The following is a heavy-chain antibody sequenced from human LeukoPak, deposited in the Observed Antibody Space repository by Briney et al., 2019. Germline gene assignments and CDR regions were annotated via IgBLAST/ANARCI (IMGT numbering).Heavy chain of an antibody. Sequence: GGSLRLSCAASGFTFSSYGMSWVRQAPGKGLEWVSAISGSGGSTYYADSVKGRFTISRDNSKNTLYLQMNSLRAEDTAVYYCARRLVGTPDYFDYWGQGTLVTVSS. CDR2: ISGSGGST. CDR3: ARRLVGTPDYFDY. D-gene: IGHD4-23*01. V-gene: IGHV3-23*01. J-gene: IGHJ4*02. CDR1: GFTFSSYG.